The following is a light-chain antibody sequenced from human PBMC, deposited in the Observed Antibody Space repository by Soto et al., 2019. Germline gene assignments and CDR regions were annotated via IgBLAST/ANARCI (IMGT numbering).Light chain of an antibody. CDR3: SSYTCSSPGV. CDR1: SSDVGGFNY. CDR2: EVR. Sequence: QSALTQPASVSGSPGQSITISCTGTSSDVGGFNYVSWYQQHPGKTPKLLIYEVRLRPTGVSDRFSGSKSGNTASLTISGLQAEDEADYYCSSYTCSSPGVFGTGSTVT. J-gene: IGLJ1*01. V-gene: IGLV2-14*01.